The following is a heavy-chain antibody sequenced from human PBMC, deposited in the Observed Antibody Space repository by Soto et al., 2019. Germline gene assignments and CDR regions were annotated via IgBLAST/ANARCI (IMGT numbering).Heavy chain of an antibody. Sequence: GGSLRLSCAASGFTFSSYAMSWVRQAPGKGLEWVSAISGSGGSTYYADSVKGRFTISRDNSKNTLYLQMNSLRAEDTAVYYCAKDPLLWFGEALDYWGQGTLVTVSS. D-gene: IGHD3-10*01. CDR2: ISGSGGST. V-gene: IGHV3-23*01. CDR3: AKDPLLWFGEALDY. J-gene: IGHJ4*02. CDR1: GFTFSSYA.